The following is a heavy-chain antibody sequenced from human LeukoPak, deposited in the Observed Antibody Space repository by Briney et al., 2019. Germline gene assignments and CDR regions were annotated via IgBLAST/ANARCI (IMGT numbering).Heavy chain of an antibody. CDR2: IYYSGST. V-gene: IGHV4-59*01. CDR3: ARDQGSSGYYFWFDP. Sequence: SETLSLTCTVSGGSISSYYWSWIRQPPGKGLEWIGYIYYSGSTNYNPSLKSRVTISVDTSKNQFSLKLSSVTAADTAVYYCARDQGSSGYYFWFDPWGQGTLVTVSS. D-gene: IGHD3-22*01. CDR1: GGSISSYY. J-gene: IGHJ5*02.